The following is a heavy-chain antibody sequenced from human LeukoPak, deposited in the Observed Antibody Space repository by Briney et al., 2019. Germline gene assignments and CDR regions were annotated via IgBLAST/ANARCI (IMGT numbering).Heavy chain of an antibody. CDR2: ISSNGGST. CDR1: GFTLSRYG. Sequence: GGSLRLSCSASGFTLSRYGMHWVRQAPGKGLEYVSGISSNGGSTNYADSVKGRFTISRDNAKNTLYLQMNSLRAEDTAVYYCGRGYCSGGSCQSVGYYGMDVWGQGATVTASS. D-gene: IGHD2-15*01. CDR3: GRGYCSGGSCQSVGYYGMDV. J-gene: IGHJ6*02. V-gene: IGHV3-64*04.